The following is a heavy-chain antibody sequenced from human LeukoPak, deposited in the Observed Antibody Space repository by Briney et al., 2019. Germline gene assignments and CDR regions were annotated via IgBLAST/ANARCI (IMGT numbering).Heavy chain of an antibody. V-gene: IGHV3-21*01. CDR2: ISSSSSYI. CDR1: GFTFSSYS. J-gene: IGHJ4*02. D-gene: IGHD3-3*01. Sequence: GGSLRLSGAASGFTFSSYSMNWVRQAPGKGLEWVSSISSSSSYIYYADPVKGRFTISRDNAKNSLYLQMNSLRAEDTAVYYCARDGILRFLEWLPASYFDYWGQGTLVTVSS. CDR3: ARDGILRFLEWLPASYFDY.